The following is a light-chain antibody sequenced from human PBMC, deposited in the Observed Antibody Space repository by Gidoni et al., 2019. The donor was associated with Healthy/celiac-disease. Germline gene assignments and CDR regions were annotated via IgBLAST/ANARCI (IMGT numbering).Light chain of an antibody. CDR1: QSISSY. V-gene: IGKV1-39*01. CDR2: AAS. Sequence: DTQITQSPSPLSASVGDRVTITCRASQSISSYLNWYQQKPGKAPKLLIYAASSLQSGVPSRFSGSGSGTDFTLTISSLQPEDFATYYCQQSYSTPYTFGQGTKLEIK. J-gene: IGKJ2*01. CDR3: QQSYSTPYT.